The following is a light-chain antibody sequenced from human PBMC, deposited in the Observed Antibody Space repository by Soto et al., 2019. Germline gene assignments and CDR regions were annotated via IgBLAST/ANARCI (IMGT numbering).Light chain of an antibody. J-gene: IGKJ1*01. CDR3: QQYYTTPWA. Sequence: DIVMTQSPASLAVSLGERATINCKSSQSVLYSANDENYLAWYQQKPGQPPKLLIYWASTRESGVPDRFSGSGSRTDFTLTIGSLQAEDVAVYYCQQYYTTPWAFGQGTKVEI. CDR1: QSVLYSANDENY. V-gene: IGKV4-1*01. CDR2: WAS.